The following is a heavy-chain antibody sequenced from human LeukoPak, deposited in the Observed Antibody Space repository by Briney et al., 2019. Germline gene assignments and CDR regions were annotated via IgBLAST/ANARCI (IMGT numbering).Heavy chain of an antibody. D-gene: IGHD2-15*01. J-gene: IGHJ4*02. CDR2: MNPNSGNT. CDR1: GYTFTSYD. CDR3: ASVLYCCGGSWYGRIGYAVYYFGY. V-gene: IGHV1-8*01. Sequence: ASVKVSSEASGYTFTSYDINWVRQATGQGLEWMGWMNPNSGNTGYAQKFQGRVTMTRNTSLSTAYMELSSLRSVDTDVYYCASVLYCCGGSWYGRIGYAVYYFGYWGQGTLVTVSS.